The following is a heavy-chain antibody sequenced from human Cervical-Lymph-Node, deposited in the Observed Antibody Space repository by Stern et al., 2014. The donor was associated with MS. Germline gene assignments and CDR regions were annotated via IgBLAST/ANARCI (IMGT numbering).Heavy chain of an antibody. CDR3: ARAAYSGYDKESYYYYGMDV. Sequence: VQLVQSGAEVKKPGESLKISCKGSGYNFTTYWIGWVRQMPGKGLAWMGIIYPGDSDTRYSPAFQGQVTISADKSISTAYLQWSSLKASDTAMYYCARAAYSGYDKESYYYYGMDVWGQGTTVTVSS. J-gene: IGHJ6*02. CDR2: IYPGDSDT. V-gene: IGHV5-51*01. CDR1: GYNFTTYW. D-gene: IGHD5-12*01.